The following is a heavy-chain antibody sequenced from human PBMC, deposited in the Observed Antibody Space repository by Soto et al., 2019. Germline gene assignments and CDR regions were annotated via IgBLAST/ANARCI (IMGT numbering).Heavy chain of an antibody. CDR2: INHSGST. J-gene: IGHJ6*02. Sequence: PSETLSLTCAVYGGSFSGYYWSWIRQPPGKGLEWIGEINHSGSTNYNPSLKSRVTISVDTSKNQFSLKLSSVTAADTAVYYCARRHGSGYPYYHYGMDVWGQGTTVTVSS. CDR1: GGSFSGYY. CDR3: ARRHGSGYPYYHYGMDV. V-gene: IGHV4-34*01. D-gene: IGHD3-3*01.